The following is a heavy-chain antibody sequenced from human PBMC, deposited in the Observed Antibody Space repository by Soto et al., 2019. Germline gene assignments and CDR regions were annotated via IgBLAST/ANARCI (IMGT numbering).Heavy chain of an antibody. CDR3: ARGSSASSYYYYMDV. CDR1: GGTFSSYT. V-gene: IGHV1-69*02. D-gene: IGHD6-6*01. J-gene: IGHJ6*03. Sequence: QVQLVQSGAEVKKPGSSVKVSCKASGGTFSSYTISWVRQAPGQGLEWMGRIIPILGIANYAQKSQGRVTITAEKSTSTAYMELSSLRSEDTAVYYCARGSSASSYYYYMDVWGKGTTVTVSS. CDR2: IIPILGIA.